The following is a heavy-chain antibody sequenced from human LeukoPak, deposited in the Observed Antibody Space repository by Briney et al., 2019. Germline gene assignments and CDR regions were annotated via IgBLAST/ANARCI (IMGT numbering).Heavy chain of an antibody. V-gene: IGHV3-48*03. D-gene: IGHD1-26*01. CDR3: ARGGNYAPFDY. CDR1: GFTFRNEE. J-gene: IGHJ4*02. Sequence: SGGSLRLSCVVSGFTFRNEEMNWVRQAPGKGREWIAYISNTESPIHYRDSVKGRFTISRDNAQSSLFLQMNSLRPDDTAIYYCARGGNYAPFDYWGQGVLVAVSS. CDR2: ISNTESPI.